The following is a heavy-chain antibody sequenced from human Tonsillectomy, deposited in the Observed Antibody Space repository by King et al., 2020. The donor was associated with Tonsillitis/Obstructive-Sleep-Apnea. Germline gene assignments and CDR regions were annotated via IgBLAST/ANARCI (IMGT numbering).Heavy chain of an antibody. CDR2: ISGSGGST. J-gene: IGHJ5*02. CDR3: AKEGPYYYDSSGYSWFDP. V-gene: IGHV3-23*04. Sequence: VQLVESGGGLVQPGGSLRLSCAASGFTFSSYAMSWVRQAPGKGLEWVSAISGSGGSTYYADSVKGRFTISRDNSKNTLYLQMNSLRAEDTAVYYCAKEGPYYYDSSGYSWFDPWGQGTLVTVSS. CDR1: GFTFSSYA. D-gene: IGHD3-22*01.